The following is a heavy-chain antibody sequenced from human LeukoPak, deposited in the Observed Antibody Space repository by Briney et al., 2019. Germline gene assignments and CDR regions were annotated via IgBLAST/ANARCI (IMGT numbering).Heavy chain of an antibody. CDR1: GYTFTSYY. V-gene: IGHV1-2*02. Sequence: ASVKVSCKASGYTFTSYYMHWVRQAPGQGLEWMGWINPNSGGTNYAQKFQGRVTMTRDTSISTAYMELSRLRSDDTAVYYCARDLAVAGYNWFDPWGQGTLVTVSS. CDR2: INPNSGGT. J-gene: IGHJ5*02. D-gene: IGHD6-19*01. CDR3: ARDLAVAGYNWFDP.